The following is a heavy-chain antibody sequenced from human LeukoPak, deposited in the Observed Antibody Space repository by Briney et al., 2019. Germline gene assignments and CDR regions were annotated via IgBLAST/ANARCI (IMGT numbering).Heavy chain of an antibody. CDR2: ISSSSSYI. V-gene: IGHV3-21*01. D-gene: IGHD4-17*01. Sequence: PGGSLRLSCAASGFTFSSYSMNWVRQAPGKGLEWVSSISSSSSYIYYADSVEGRFTISRDNAKNSLYLQMNSLRAEDTAVYYCARDPSDYGDQYYFDYWGQGTLVTVSS. J-gene: IGHJ4*02. CDR3: ARDPSDYGDQYYFDY. CDR1: GFTFSSYS.